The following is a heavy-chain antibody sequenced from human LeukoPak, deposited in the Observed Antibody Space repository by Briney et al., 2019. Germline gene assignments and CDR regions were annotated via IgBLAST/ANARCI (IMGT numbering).Heavy chain of an antibody. Sequence: GASVKVSCKASGYTFTSYGISWVRQAPGQGLEWMGWISAYNGNTNYAQKLQGRVTMTTDTSTSTAYTELRSLRSDDTAVYYCARSSGYYYFSYYYYGMDVWGQGTTVTVSS. D-gene: IGHD3-22*01. CDR1: GYTFTSYG. CDR3: ARSSGYYYFSYYYYGMDV. CDR2: ISAYNGNT. V-gene: IGHV1-18*01. J-gene: IGHJ6*02.